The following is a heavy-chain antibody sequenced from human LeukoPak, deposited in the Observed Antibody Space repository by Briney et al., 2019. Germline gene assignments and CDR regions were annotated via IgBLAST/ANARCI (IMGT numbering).Heavy chain of an antibody. D-gene: IGHD3-10*01. V-gene: IGHV3-23*01. CDR2: ISGSGGST. CDR1: GFTFSSYA. Sequence: GGSLRLSCAASGFTFSSYAMSWVRQAPGKGLEWVSAISGSGGSTYYADSVKGRFTISRDNSKNTLYLQMNSLRAEDTAVYYCAKAPTMYYYGSGSPDWGQGTLVTVSS. CDR3: AKAPTMYYYGSGSPD. J-gene: IGHJ4*02.